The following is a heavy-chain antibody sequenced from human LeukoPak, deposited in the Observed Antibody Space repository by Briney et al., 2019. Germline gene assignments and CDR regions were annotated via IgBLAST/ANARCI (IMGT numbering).Heavy chain of an antibody. CDR2: ISSSSSYI. Sequence: PGGSLRLSCAASGFTFSSYSMNWVRQAPGKGLEWVSSISSSSSYIYYADSVKGRFTISRDNAKNSLYLQMNSLRAEDTAVYYCAKEGTEMATIDRDFDYWGQGTLVTVSS. D-gene: IGHD5-24*01. V-gene: IGHV3-21*01. CDR1: GFTFSSYS. J-gene: IGHJ4*02. CDR3: AKEGTEMATIDRDFDY.